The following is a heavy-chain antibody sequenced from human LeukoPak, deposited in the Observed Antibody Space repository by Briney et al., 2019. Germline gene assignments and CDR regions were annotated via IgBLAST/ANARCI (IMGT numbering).Heavy chain of an antibody. V-gene: IGHV4-59*01. J-gene: IGHJ4*02. Sequence: SETLSLTCTVSDASISSDYWSWIRQPPGKGLEWIGYIYFSGSTNYNLSLESRVTISVDTSKNQFSLKLTSVTAADTAVYYCARGDYGGYSGPADYWGQGTLVTVSS. CDR1: DASISSDY. CDR3: ARGDYGGYSGPADY. CDR2: IYFSGST. D-gene: IGHD4-23*01.